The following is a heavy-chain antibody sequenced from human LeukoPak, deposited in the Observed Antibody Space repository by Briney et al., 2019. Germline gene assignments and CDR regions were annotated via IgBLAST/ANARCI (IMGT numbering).Heavy chain of an antibody. CDR3: ARGPAEYSSSIIL. D-gene: IGHD6-6*01. J-gene: IGHJ4*02. Sequence: GASVKVSCKPSVYTFTSYYMHWVRQAPGQGLEWMGIINPSGGSTSYAQKFQGRVTITRDMSTSTVYMELSSLRSEDTAVYYCARGPAEYSSSIILWGQGTLVTVSS. V-gene: IGHV1-46*01. CDR1: VYTFTSYY. CDR2: INPSGGST.